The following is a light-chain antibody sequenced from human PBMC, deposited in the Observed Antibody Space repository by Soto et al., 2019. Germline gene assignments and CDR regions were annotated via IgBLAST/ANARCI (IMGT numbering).Light chain of an antibody. CDR2: GAS. CDR3: QQYGNSPRT. CDR1: ESVSRNF. Sequence: EIGLTQSPGTLSLSPGERATLSCRASESVSRNFLAWYQQKPGQAPRLLVYGASSRATGVPDRFSGSGSGTDFTLIISRLEPEDFGMYYCQQYGNSPRTFGQGTKVE. J-gene: IGKJ1*01. V-gene: IGKV3-20*01.